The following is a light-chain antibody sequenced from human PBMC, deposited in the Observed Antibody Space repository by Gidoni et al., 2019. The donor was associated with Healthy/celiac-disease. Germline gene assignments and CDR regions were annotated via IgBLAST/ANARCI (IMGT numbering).Light chain of an antibody. CDR2: GAS. CDR3: QQYNNFPRT. Sequence: EIVMTQSPATLSVSPGARATLSCRASQSVSSNLAWYQQKPGQAPRLLIYGASTRATGIPARFSGSGSGTEFTLTISSLQSEDFAVYYCQQYNNFPRTFGQGTKVEIK. V-gene: IGKV3-15*01. CDR1: QSVSSN. J-gene: IGKJ1*01.